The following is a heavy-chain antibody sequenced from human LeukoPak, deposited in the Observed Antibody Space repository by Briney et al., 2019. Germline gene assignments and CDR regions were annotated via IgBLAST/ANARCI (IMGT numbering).Heavy chain of an antibody. D-gene: IGHD3-10*01. J-gene: IGHJ4*02. V-gene: IGHV3-23*01. Sequence: PGGSLRLSCAASGFTFSSYGMSWVRQAPGKGLEWVSTISGSGGNTYYADSVKGRFTISRDNPKNTLYLQMNSLRAEDTALYYCAKDLYGSGTYGYFDYWGQGTLVTVSS. CDR3: AKDLYGSGTYGYFDY. CDR2: ISGSGGNT. CDR1: GFTFSSYG.